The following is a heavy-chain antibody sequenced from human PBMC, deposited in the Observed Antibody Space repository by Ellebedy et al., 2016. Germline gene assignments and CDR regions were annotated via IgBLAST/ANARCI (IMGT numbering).Heavy chain of an antibody. CDR1: GLTFSTYW. CDR3: ARGYCSGGSCYGGGFDY. J-gene: IGHJ4*02. Sequence: GESLKISXAASGLTFSTYWMSWVRLAPGKGLEWVANINQGGSEKYYVDSVKGRFTISRDNAKNSLYLHMNSLRAEDTAVYYCARGYCSGGSCYGGGFDYWGQGTLVTVSS. V-gene: IGHV3-7*01. CDR2: INQGGSEK. D-gene: IGHD2-15*01.